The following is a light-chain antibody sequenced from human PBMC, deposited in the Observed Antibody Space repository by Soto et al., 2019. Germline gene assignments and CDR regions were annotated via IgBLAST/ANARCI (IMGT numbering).Light chain of an antibody. J-gene: IGKJ1*01. V-gene: IGKV3-15*01. Sequence: EIVMTQSPATLSVSPGERATLSCRASQSVSSNLAWYQQKPGQPPRLLIYGASTRATDIPARFSGSGSGTEVTLTISSLQSEDFAIYYCQQYDNWPWTFGPGTKVEIK. CDR3: QQYDNWPWT. CDR1: QSVSSN. CDR2: GAS.